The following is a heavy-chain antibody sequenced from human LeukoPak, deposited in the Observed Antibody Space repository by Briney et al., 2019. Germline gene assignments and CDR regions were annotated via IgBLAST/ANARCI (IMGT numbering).Heavy chain of an antibody. Sequence: PSETLSLTCTVSGDSISSSEDHWTWIRQHPGKGLEWIGYTSNSGYPDSNPALKSRLTISLDTSQNQVSLRLSPVTVADTAVYYCVREPTQPLRFGEFHPFDNWGQGTLVTVSS. CDR2: TSNSGYP. CDR3: VREPTQPLRFGEFHPFDN. CDR1: GDSISSSEDH. J-gene: IGHJ4*02. V-gene: IGHV4-31*03. D-gene: IGHD3-10*01.